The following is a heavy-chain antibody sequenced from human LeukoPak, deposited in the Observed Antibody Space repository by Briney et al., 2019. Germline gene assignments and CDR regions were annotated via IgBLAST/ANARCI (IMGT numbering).Heavy chain of an antibody. V-gene: IGHV3-23*01. CDR1: GFTFSNYA. J-gene: IGHJ3*02. Sequence: GGSLRLSCAASGFTFSNYAMSWVRQAPGKGLEWVSVISGSGGGTYYADSVKGRFTISRDNSKNTLYLQMNSLRAEDTAVYYCAKTSQVVAYAFDIWGQGTMVTVSS. D-gene: IGHD2-15*01. CDR2: ISGSGGGT. CDR3: AKTSQVVAYAFDI.